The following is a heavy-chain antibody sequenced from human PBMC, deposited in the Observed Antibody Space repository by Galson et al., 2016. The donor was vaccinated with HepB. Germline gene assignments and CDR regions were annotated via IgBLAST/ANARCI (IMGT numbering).Heavy chain of an antibody. CDR1: GFTYTSHW. CDR2: IIQAGGEK. J-gene: IGHJ4*01. D-gene: IGHD1-14*01. CDR3: SNHRG. Sequence: SLRLSCAATGFTYTSHWMHWFRQAPGTGLQWLANIIQAGGEKYYVDSVKGGFTMSRDNAKYSLYLQMNSLSPEVTAVYYCSNHRGWGHGTLVTVSS. V-gene: IGHV3-7*03.